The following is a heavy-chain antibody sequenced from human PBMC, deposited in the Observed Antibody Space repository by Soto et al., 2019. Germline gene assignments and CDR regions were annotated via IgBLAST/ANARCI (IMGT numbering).Heavy chain of an antibody. CDR1: GFTLSGNS. CDR2: ISNDGSTT. D-gene: IGHD3-10*01. V-gene: IGHV3-23*01. Sequence: VQLLESGGGLVQPGGSLRLSCAASGFTLSGNSMAWVRQAPGKRLQWVSGISNDGSTTFYADSVRGRFTISRDTSTNTLYLQMDSLRVEDTAVYFCAKWSGFGDAWGQGTLFTVSS. J-gene: IGHJ5*02. CDR3: AKWSGFGDA.